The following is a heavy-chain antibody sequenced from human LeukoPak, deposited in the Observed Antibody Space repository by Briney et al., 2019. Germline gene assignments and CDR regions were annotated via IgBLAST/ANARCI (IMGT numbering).Heavy chain of an antibody. CDR1: GFTFSSYS. Sequence: GGSLRLSCAASGFTFSSYSMNWVRQAPGKGLEWVSYISSTSSAIYYADSVKGRFTISRDNAKNSLYLQMNSVRDEDTAVYYCARDTHWAFDYWGQGTLVTGSS. V-gene: IGHV3-48*02. D-gene: IGHD7-27*01. J-gene: IGHJ4*02. CDR3: ARDTHWAFDY. CDR2: ISSTSSAI.